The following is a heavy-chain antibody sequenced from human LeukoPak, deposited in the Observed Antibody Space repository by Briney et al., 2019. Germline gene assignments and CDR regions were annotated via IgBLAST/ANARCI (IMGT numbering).Heavy chain of an antibody. D-gene: IGHD3-16*02. Sequence: ASVKVSCKASGYTFTGYYMHWVRQAPGQGLEWMGWINPNSGGTNYAQKFQGRVTMTRDTSISTAYMELSRLRSDDTAVYYCARDGIMITFGVVIVDFDYWGQGTLVTVSS. J-gene: IGHJ4*02. CDR2: INPNSGGT. V-gene: IGHV1-2*02. CDR3: ARDGIMITFGVVIVDFDY. CDR1: GYTFTGYY.